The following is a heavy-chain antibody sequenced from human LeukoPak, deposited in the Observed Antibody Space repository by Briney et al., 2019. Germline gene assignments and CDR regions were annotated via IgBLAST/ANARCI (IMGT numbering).Heavy chain of an antibody. CDR1: GGSISSYY. Sequence: SETLSLTCTVSGGSISSYYWSWIRQPPGKGLEWIGYIYYSGSTNYNPSLKSRVTISVDTSKNQFSLKLSSVTAADTAVYYCARGGDVLLWFGGAFDIWGQGTMVTVSS. V-gene: IGHV4-59*08. J-gene: IGHJ3*02. CDR2: IYYSGST. CDR3: ARGGDVLLWFGGAFDI. D-gene: IGHD3-10*01.